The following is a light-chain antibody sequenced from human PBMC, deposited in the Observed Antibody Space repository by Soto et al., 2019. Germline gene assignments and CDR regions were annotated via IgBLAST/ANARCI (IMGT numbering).Light chain of an antibody. CDR3: QQYYGSPPRT. V-gene: IGKV4-1*01. CDR1: QSVLYSSNNKNY. Sequence: DIVMTQSPASLAVSLGERATINCKSSQSVLYSSNNKNYLAWYQQKPGQPPKLLISWASTRESGVPDRFSGSGSGTDFTLTISSLQAEDVAVYYCQQYYGSPPRTFGQGTKVEIK. J-gene: IGKJ1*01. CDR2: WAS.